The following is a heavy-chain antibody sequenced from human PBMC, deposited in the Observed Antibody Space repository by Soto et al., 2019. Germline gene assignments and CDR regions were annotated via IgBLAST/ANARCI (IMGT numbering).Heavy chain of an antibody. CDR3: ARVKVGATRYYFDY. CDR1: GGTFSSYA. Sequence: SVKVSCKXSGGTFSSYAISWVRQAPGQGLEWMGGIIPIFGTANYAQKFQGRVTITADESTSTAYMELSSLRSEDTAVYYCARVKVGATRYYFDYWGQGTLVTVSS. D-gene: IGHD1-26*01. V-gene: IGHV1-69*13. J-gene: IGHJ4*02. CDR2: IIPIFGTA.